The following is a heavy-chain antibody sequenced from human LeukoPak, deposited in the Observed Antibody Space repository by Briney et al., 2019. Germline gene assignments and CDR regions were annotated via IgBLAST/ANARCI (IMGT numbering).Heavy chain of an antibody. Sequence: PGGSLRLSCAASGFTFSSYEMNWVRQAPGKGLEWVSYISSSGSTIYYADSVKGRSTISRDKAKNSLYLQMNSLRAEDTAVYYCARGAKYSGYVYWGQGTLVTVSS. V-gene: IGHV3-48*03. J-gene: IGHJ4*02. D-gene: IGHD5-12*01. CDR2: ISSSGSTI. CDR1: GFTFSSYE. CDR3: ARGAKYSGYVY.